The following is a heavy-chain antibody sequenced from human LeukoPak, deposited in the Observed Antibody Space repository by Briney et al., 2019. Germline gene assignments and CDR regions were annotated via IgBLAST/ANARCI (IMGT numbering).Heavy chain of an antibody. CDR1: GYTFTGYY. CDR3: ARDLYCSSTSCITYYYYYGMDV. CDR2: ISAYNGNT. D-gene: IGHD2-2*01. Sequence: ASVKVSCKASGYTFTGYYMHWVRQAPGQGLEWMGWISAYNGNTNYAQRLQGRVTMTTDTSTSTAYMELRSLRSDDTAVYYCARDLYCSSTSCITYYYYYGMDVWGQGTTVTVSS. V-gene: IGHV1-18*04. J-gene: IGHJ6*02.